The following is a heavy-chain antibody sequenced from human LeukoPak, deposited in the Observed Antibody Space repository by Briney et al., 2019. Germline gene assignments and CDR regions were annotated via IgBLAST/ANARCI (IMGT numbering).Heavy chain of an antibody. D-gene: IGHD4-17*01. CDR2: FDPEDGET. V-gene: IGHV1-24*01. CDR3: ATLTVTTQGGELNYYYGMDV. Sequence: GASVKVSCKVSGYTLTELSMHWVRQAPGKGLEWMGGFDPEDGETIYAQKFQGRVTMTEDTSTDTAYMELSSLRSEDTAVYYCATLTVTTQGGELNYYYGMDVWGQGTRSPSP. J-gene: IGHJ6*02. CDR1: GYTLTELS.